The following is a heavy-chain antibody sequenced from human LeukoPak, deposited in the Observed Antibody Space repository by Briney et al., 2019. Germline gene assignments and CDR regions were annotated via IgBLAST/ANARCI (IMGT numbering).Heavy chain of an antibody. J-gene: IGHJ5*02. V-gene: IGHV5-51*01. CDR1: GYSFTSYW. Sequence: GESLKISCKGSGYSFTSYWIGWVRQMPGKGLEWMGIIYPGDSDTRYSPSFQGQVTISADKSISTAYLQWSSLKALDTAMYYCARLRVGSSSYNWFDPWGQGTLVTVSS. CDR2: IYPGDSDT. D-gene: IGHD6-13*01. CDR3: ARLRVGSSSYNWFDP.